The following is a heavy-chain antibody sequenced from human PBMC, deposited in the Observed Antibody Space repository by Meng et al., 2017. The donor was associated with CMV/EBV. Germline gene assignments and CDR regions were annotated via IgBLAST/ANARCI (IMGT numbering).Heavy chain of an antibody. CDR1: GFTFSSYA. J-gene: IGHJ6*02. CDR3: ARDPPSAWGIVVVVAAPTYGMDV. D-gene: IGHD2-15*01. V-gene: IGHV3-NL1*01. CDR2: TYNDDST. Sequence: GESLKISCAASGFTFSSYAMHWVRPAPGKGLEWIPVTYNDDSTHYVDSVKGRFTISRDDSNNTLYLQMNSLRAEDTAVYYCARDPPSAWGIVVVVAAPTYGMDVWGQGTTVTVSS.